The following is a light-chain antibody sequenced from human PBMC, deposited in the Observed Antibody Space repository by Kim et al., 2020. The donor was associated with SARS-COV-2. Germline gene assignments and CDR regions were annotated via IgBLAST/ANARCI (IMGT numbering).Light chain of an antibody. CDR1: QSVSSY. CDR3: QQRSNWYT. V-gene: IGKV3-11*01. Sequence: LALSPGASATLACRASQSVSSYLAWYQQKPGQAPRLLIYDASNRATGIPARFSGSGSGTDFTLTISSLEPEDFAVYYCQQRSNWYTFGQGTKLEIK. CDR2: DAS. J-gene: IGKJ2*01.